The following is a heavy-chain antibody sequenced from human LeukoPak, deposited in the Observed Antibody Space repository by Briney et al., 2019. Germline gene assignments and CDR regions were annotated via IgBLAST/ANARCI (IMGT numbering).Heavy chain of an antibody. CDR1: GFTVSSNY. Sequence: GGSLILSCAASGFTVSSNYMSWVRQAPGKGLEWVSAISGSGDSTYYADSVKGRFTISRDNSKNTLYLQMNSLRAEDTALYYCAKGGSYYTSSWFDPWGQGTLVTVSS. CDR2: ISGSGDST. J-gene: IGHJ5*02. CDR3: AKGGSYYTSSWFDP. V-gene: IGHV3-23*01. D-gene: IGHD3-10*01.